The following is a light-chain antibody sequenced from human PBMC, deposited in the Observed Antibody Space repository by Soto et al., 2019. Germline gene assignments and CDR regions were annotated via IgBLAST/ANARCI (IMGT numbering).Light chain of an antibody. Sequence: EIVLTQSPGTLSLSPGERATLSCRASQSVSAGHLAWYQQKPGQAPRLLIYGASSRATVIPDRFSGSGSGTDFTLTISRLEPEDFAGYFCQQYGSSPLTVGGGTKVEIK. CDR2: GAS. CDR3: QQYGSSPLT. J-gene: IGKJ4*01. CDR1: QSVSAGH. V-gene: IGKV3-20*01.